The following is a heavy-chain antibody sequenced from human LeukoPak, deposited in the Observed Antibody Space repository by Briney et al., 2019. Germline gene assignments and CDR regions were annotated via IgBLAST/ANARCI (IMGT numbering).Heavy chain of an antibody. CDR2: IYYSGST. Sequence: SETLSLTCTVSGGSISSGGYYWSWIRQHPGKGLEWIGYIYYSGSTYYNPSLKGRVTISVDRSKNQFSLKLSSVTAADTAVYYCARARREGGFDYWGQGTLVTVSS. J-gene: IGHJ4*02. CDR3: ARARREGGFDY. V-gene: IGHV4-31*03. CDR1: GGSISSGGYY. D-gene: IGHD1-26*01.